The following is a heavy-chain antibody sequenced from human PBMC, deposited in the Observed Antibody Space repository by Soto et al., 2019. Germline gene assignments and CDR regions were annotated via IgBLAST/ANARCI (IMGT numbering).Heavy chain of an antibody. CDR1: GGAFSSYA. Sequence: SVKVSCKASGGAFSSYAIRWVLQAPEQGLEWMGGIIPIFGTANYAQKFQGRVTITADKSTSTAYMGLSSLRSEDTAVYYCARVRTYYYDSSGYFDYWGQGTLVTVSS. J-gene: IGHJ4*02. D-gene: IGHD3-22*01. CDR3: ARVRTYYYDSSGYFDY. CDR2: IIPIFGTA. V-gene: IGHV1-69*06.